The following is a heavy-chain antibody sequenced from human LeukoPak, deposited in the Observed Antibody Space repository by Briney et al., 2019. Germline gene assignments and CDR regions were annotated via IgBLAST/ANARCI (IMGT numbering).Heavy chain of an antibody. CDR3: AKLVVVAAKPQADY. D-gene: IGHD2-15*01. CDR1: GFPFSSYG. CDR2: IRYDGSNK. Sequence: GGSLRLSCAASGFPFSSYGMHWVRQAPGKGLEWVAFIRYDGSNKYYADSVKGRFTISRDNSKNTLYLQMNSLRAEDTAVYYCAKLVVVAAKPQADYWGQGTLVTVSS. V-gene: IGHV3-30*02. J-gene: IGHJ4*02.